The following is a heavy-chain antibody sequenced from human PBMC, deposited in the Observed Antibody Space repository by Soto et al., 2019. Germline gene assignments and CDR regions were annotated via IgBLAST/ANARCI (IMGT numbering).Heavy chain of an antibody. CDR3: ALVYCSGGSCPPRFDY. V-gene: IGHV1-3*01. CDR1: GYTFTGYY. D-gene: IGHD2-15*01. Sequence: ASVKVSCKASGYTFTGYYMHWVRQAPGQGLEWMGWINANNGNTKYSQKFQGRVTITRDTSASTAYMELSSLRSEDTAVYYCALVYCSGGSCPPRFDYWGQGTLVTVSS. J-gene: IGHJ4*02. CDR2: INANNGNT.